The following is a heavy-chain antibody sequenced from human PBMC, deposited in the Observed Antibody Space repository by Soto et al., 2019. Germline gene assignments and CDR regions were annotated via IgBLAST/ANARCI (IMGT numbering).Heavy chain of an antibody. V-gene: IGHV3-66*01. CDR1: LFIVSDNY. D-gene: IGHD4-17*01. Sequence: EVRLVQSGGGLVQPGGSLRLSCAASLFIVSDNYMSWVRQAPGKGLVWVSLIYSGGGTDYAESVKGRFTISRDNSKNTLYLQMNSLKAEDTGMYYCATRMTTAPYWGQGTVVTVSS. CDR3: ATRMTTAPY. CDR2: IYSGGGT. J-gene: IGHJ4*02.